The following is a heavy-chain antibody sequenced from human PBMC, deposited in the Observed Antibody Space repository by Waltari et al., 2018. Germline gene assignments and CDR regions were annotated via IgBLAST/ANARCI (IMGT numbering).Heavy chain of an antibody. D-gene: IGHD3-3*01. CDR3: ARSGGGTTTFGVAE. CDR1: GDTFPAFF. V-gene: IGHV1-2*06. CDR2: INPNSGDT. Sequence: QVQLVQSGAEVKKSGASVKVSCNASGDTFPAFFLTRARQAPGQGLEWMGRINPNSGDTSYAQRFQGRVTMTGDTSITTAYMELTGLRSDDTAIYYCARSGGGTTTFGVAEWGQGSLVTVSS. J-gene: IGHJ4*02.